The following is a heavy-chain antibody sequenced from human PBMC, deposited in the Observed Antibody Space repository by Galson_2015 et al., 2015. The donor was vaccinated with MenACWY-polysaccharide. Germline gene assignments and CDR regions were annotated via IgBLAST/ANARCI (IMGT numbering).Heavy chain of an antibody. CDR2: IYWDDIK. CDR3: AVRQATSLLDF. Sequence: PALVKPTQTLTLSCTFSGFSLNSNGAGVGWIRQPPGKALEWLAIIYWDDIKRYSPSLKSRLTITKDTSKNQVVLTMTNMDPVHTATYFCAVRQATSLLDFWGQGTLVTVSS. J-gene: IGHJ4*02. V-gene: IGHV2-5*02. CDR1: GFSLNSNGAG. D-gene: IGHD5-12*01.